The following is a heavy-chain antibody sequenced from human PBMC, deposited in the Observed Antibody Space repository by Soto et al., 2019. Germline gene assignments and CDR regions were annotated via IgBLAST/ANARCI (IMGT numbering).Heavy chain of an antibody. CDR1: GFTVSSNY. V-gene: IGHV3-66*01. CDR3: ASPGYCSGGSCFDY. D-gene: IGHD2-15*01. J-gene: IGHJ4*02. Sequence: VQLVESGGGLVQPGGSLRLSCAASGFTVSSNYMSWVRQAPGKGLEWVSVIYSSGSTYYADSVKGRFTISRDNSKNTLYLQMNSLRAEDTAVYYCASPGYCSGGSCFDYWGQGTLVTVSS. CDR2: IYSSGST.